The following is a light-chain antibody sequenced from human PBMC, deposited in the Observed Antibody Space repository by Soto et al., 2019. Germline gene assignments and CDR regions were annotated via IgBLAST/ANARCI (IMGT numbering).Light chain of an antibody. CDR2: DAS. V-gene: IGKV1-5*01. CDR3: QQYNT. J-gene: IGKJ1*01. Sequence: DIQMTQSPSTLSASVGDRVTITCRASQSISSWLAWYQQKPGKAPKLLIYDASRLESGVPSRFSGSGSGTEFTPTISSLQPDDFATYYCQQYNTFGQGTKVEIK. CDR1: QSISSW.